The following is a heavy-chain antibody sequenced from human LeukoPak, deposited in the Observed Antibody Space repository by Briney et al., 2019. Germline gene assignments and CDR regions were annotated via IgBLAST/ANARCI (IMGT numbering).Heavy chain of an antibody. V-gene: IGHV3-23*01. Sequence: GGSLRLSCAASGFTFSSYAMRWVRQAPGKGLEWVSAISGCGGSTYYADSVKGRFTISRDNSKNTLYLQMNSLRAEDTAVYYCAILGALIHYDYSMHVWGQRTAITVSS. J-gene: IGHJ6*02. CDR3: AILGALIHYDYSMHV. D-gene: IGHD2-21*01. CDR2: ISGCGGST. CDR1: GFTFSSYA.